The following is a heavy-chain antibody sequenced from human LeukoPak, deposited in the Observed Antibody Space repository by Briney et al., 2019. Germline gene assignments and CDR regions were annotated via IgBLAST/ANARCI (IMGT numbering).Heavy chain of an antibody. V-gene: IGHV4-34*01. CDR3: ARTGGIVAHGMDV. D-gene: IGHD6-6*01. CDR1: GGSIRSYY. Sequence: SETLSLTCTVSGGSIRSYYWSWIRQPPGKGLEWIGEITHSGNTTYYPSLKSRVTISVDTSKNQFSLNVSSVTAADTAVYYCARTGGIVAHGMDVWGQGTAVTVSS. J-gene: IGHJ6*02. CDR2: ITHSGNT.